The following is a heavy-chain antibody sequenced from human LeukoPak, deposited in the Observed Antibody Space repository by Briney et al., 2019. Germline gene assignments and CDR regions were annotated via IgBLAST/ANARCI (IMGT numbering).Heavy chain of an antibody. CDR2: IYYTGST. J-gene: IGHJ1*01. Sequence: PSQTLSLTCTVSGGSISSGSYYWAWIRQPPGKGLEWIGSIYYTGSTYYNPSLKSRVTISVDTSKNQFSLRLSSVTAADTAVYYCARDYRLTQIQYWGQGTLVTVSS. V-gene: IGHV4-39*07. CDR1: GGSISSGSYY. D-gene: IGHD1-26*01. CDR3: ARDYRLTQIQY.